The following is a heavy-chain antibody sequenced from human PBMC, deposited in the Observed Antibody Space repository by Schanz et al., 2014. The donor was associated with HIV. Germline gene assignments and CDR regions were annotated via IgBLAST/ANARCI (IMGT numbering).Heavy chain of an antibody. Sequence: EVQLLESGGGVVQPGRSLRLSCAASGFTFSRYAMSWVRQAPGKGLEWVSSISGSGGSTYYADSVKGRFTISRGNSKNTLYLQMNSLRAEDTAVYYCAKGGFYGDYVSYYYGLDVWGQGTTVIVSS. CDR2: ISGSGGST. CDR3: AKGGFYGDYVSYYYGLDV. V-gene: IGHV3-23*01. J-gene: IGHJ6*02. CDR1: GFTFSRYA. D-gene: IGHD4-17*01.